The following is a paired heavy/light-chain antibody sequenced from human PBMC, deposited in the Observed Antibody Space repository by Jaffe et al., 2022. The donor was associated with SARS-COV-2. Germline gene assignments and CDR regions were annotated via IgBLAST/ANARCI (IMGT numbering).Light chain of an antibody. CDR2: AAS. Sequence: DIQLTQSPSFLSASVGDRVTITCRASQGISTYLAWYQQKAGKAPKLLIYAASTLRSGVPSRFSGSGSGTEFTLTISSLQPEDFATYSCQQLNSYPLTFGGGTKVEIK. CDR3: QQLNSYPLT. J-gene: IGKJ4*01. CDR1: QGISTY. V-gene: IGKV1-9*01.
Heavy chain of an antibody. Sequence: QLQESGPGLVKPSGTLSLTCTVSGDSLSGSSYYWGWIRQPPGKGLEWIGSFFYDGSTYYNPSLKSRVTVSVDTSKNQFSLNLTSVTAADTAVYYCARPDYGSGSAWGQGILVTVSS. D-gene: IGHD3-10*01. CDR2: FFYDGST. CDR3: ARPDYGSGSA. CDR1: GDSLSGSSYY. J-gene: IGHJ5*02. V-gene: IGHV4-39*01.